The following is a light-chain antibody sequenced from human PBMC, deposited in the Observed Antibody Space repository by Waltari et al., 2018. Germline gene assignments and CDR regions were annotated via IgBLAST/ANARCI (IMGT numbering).Light chain of an antibody. J-gene: IGLJ3*02. CDR3: QAADSSGTYWV. CDR2: KNS. Sequence: SYELTQPPSVSVSPGQTARITCSGDALPKQYAYWYQQKPGQAPVLVIYKNSERPSGIPERFSVSSSGTTVTLTISRVHAEDGADYYCQAADSSGTYWVFGGGTKLTVL. CDR1: ALPKQY. V-gene: IGLV3-25*03.